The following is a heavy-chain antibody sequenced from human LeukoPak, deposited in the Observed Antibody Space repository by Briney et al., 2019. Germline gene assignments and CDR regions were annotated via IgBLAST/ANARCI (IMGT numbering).Heavy chain of an antibody. CDR2: MNPNSGNT. D-gene: IGHD6-13*01. Sequence: ASVKVSCKASGYTFTSYDINWVRQATGQGLEWMGWMNPNSGNTGYAQKLQGRVTMTTDTSTSTAYMELRSLRSDDTAVYYCARDLGGRSSSWYRYYYYMDVWGKGTTVTVSS. J-gene: IGHJ6*03. CDR3: ARDLGGRSSSWYRYYYYMDV. V-gene: IGHV1-8*02. CDR1: GYTFTSYD.